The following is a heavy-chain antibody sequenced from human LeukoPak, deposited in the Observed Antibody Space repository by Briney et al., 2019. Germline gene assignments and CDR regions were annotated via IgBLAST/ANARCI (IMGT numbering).Heavy chain of an antibody. J-gene: IGHJ1*01. CDR1: GFTFSSYA. Sequence: GGSLRLSCAASGFTFSSYAMSWVRQAPGKGLEWVSAISGSGGSTYYADSVKGRFTISRDNSKNTLYLQMNSLRAEDTAVYYCAKTYYYDSSGYYGTVAEYFQHWGQGTLVTVSS. V-gene: IGHV3-23*01. CDR3: AKTYYYDSSGYYGTVAEYFQH. D-gene: IGHD3-22*01. CDR2: ISGSGGST.